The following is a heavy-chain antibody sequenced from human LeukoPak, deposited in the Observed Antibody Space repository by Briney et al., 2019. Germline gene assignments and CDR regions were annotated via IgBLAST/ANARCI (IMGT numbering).Heavy chain of an antibody. CDR2: MSGSGSST. J-gene: IGHJ4*02. V-gene: IGHV3-23*01. D-gene: IGHD2-15*01. CDR3: ARGVVAATLDY. Sequence: GPLRLSCAASGFTFSSYAMSWVRQAPGKGLEWVSAMSGSGSSTYYADSVKGRFTISRDNSKNTLYLQMNSLRAEDTAVYYCARGVVAATLDYWGQGTLVTVSS. CDR1: GFTFSSYA.